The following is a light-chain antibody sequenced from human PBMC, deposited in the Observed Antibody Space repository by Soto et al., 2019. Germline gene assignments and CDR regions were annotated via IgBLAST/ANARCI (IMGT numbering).Light chain of an antibody. V-gene: IGKV1-27*01. J-gene: IGKJ1*01. Sequence: DIQMTQSPSSLSASVGDRVTITCRASQGISDYLAWYQQKQGKVPKLLIYAASTLQSGVPSRFSGSGSGTEFTLTISSLQPEDVATYYCQKYNSAPWTFGQGTKVEIK. CDR3: QKYNSAPWT. CDR2: AAS. CDR1: QGISDY.